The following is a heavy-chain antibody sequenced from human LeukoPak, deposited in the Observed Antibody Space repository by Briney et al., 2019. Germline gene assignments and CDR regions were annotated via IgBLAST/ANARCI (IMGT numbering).Heavy chain of an antibody. V-gene: IGHV1-18*01. CDR2: ISAYNGNT. D-gene: IGHD1-26*01. Sequence: ASVKVSCKASGYTFTSYGINWVRQAPGQGLEWMGWISAYNGNTNYAQKLQGRVTMTTDTSTSTAYMELRSLRSDDTAVYYCARERDSGSYLRDNWFDPWGQGTLVTVSS. CDR1: GYTFTSYG. CDR3: ARERDSGSYLRDNWFDP. J-gene: IGHJ5*02.